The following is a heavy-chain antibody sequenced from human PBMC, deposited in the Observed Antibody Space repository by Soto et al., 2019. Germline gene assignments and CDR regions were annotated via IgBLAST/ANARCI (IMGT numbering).Heavy chain of an antibody. CDR2: IRGTNGNT. CDR1: GFTFSSTA. Sequence: EVQLLESGGGLVQPGGCQRLSCAASGFTFSSTAMSWVRQAPGKGLEWVSAIRGTNGNTHYAESVKGRVTISRDSSKNKLFLQLNCLRAEDKDVYYYAKCTVDTIVTSDWCSWLDPWGQRTLVIVSS. CDR3: AKCTVDTIVTSDWCSWLDP. D-gene: IGHD5-12*01. J-gene: IGHJ5*02. V-gene: IGHV3-23*01.